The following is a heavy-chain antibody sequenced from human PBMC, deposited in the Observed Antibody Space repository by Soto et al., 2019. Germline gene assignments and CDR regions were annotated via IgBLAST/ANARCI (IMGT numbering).Heavy chain of an antibody. CDR2: IYPGDSDT. CDR3: ARLGLTRSPYYYGMDV. J-gene: IGHJ6*02. Sequence: PXAALKISCKGCGYSFTSYWIGWVRQMPGKGLEWMGMIYPGDSDTRYSPSFQGQVTISADKSISTAYLQWSSLKASHTAMYYCARLGLTRSPYYYGMDVWGQGTTVTVSS. CDR1: GYSFTSYW. V-gene: IGHV5-51*01. D-gene: IGHD2-2*01.